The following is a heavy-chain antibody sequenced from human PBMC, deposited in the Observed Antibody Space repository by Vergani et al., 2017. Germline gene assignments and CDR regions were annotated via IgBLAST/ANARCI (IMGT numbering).Heavy chain of an antibody. Sequence: QVQLQESGPGLVKPSETLSLTCTVSGGSISSYYWSWIRQPPGKGLEWIGYIYYSGSTNYNPSLKSRVTISVDTSKNQFSLKLSSVTAADTAVYYCARDRGIQLWAADYWGQGTLVTVSS. CDR2: IYYSGST. CDR3: ARDRGIQLWAADY. J-gene: IGHJ4*02. CDR1: GGSISSYY. D-gene: IGHD5-18*01. V-gene: IGHV4-59*01.